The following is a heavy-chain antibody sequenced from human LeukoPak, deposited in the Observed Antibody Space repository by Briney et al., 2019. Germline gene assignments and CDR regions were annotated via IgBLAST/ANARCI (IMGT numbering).Heavy chain of an antibody. Sequence: SETLSLTCAGYGGSFSGYYWSWIRQPPGKGLEWIGEINHSGSANYNPSLKSRVTISVDTSKNQFSLKLSSVSAADTAVYYCARKAARYYYYYGMDVWGQGTTVTASS. J-gene: IGHJ6*02. V-gene: IGHV4-34*01. CDR3: ARKAARYYYYYGMDV. CDR1: GGSFSGYY. CDR2: INHSGSA. D-gene: IGHD2-15*01.